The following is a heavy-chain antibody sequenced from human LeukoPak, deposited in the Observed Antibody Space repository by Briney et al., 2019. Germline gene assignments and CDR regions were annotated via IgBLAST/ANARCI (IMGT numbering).Heavy chain of an antibody. D-gene: IGHD3-16*01. CDR1: GYSFTNYW. V-gene: IGHV5-51*01. J-gene: IGHJ4*02. Sequence: GESLKISCQGSGYSFTNYWIAWVRQMPGKGLEWVGIIYPGDSDTRVSPSFRGRVTMSADKSVSTAYLQLNNLKASDTAMYYCARARQSGSYAGFAHWGPGTLVTVSS. CDR3: ARARQSGSYAGFAH. CDR2: IYPGDSDT.